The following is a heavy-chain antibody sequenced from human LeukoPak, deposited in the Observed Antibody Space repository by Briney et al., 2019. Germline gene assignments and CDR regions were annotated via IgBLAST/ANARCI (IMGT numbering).Heavy chain of an antibody. D-gene: IGHD3-3*01. J-gene: IGHJ3*02. CDR2: IIPIFGTA. V-gene: IGHV1-69*05. CDR1: GGTFSSYA. CDR3: ARGWKRYLEWGGGFDAFDI. Sequence: SVKVSCKASGGTFSSYAISWVRQAPGQGLEWMGGIIPIFGTANYAQKFQGGVTITTDESTSTAYMELSSLRSEDTAVYYCARGWKRYLEWGGGFDAFDIWGQGTMVTVSS.